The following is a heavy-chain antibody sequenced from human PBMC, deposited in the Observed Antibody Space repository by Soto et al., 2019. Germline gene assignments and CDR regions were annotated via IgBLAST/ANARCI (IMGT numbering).Heavy chain of an antibody. CDR3: ARGRHWFGP. V-gene: IGHV4-59*01. J-gene: IGHJ5*02. CDR2: ISDRGAI. Sequence: PSETLSLTCTVSGISITSSYWNWFRQSPGKGLEWIGQISDRGAINYNPPLESRVTISTDTSNNQVSLTLTAVDTADTAIYYYARGRHWFGPWGQGTLVTVSS. CDR1: GISITSSY.